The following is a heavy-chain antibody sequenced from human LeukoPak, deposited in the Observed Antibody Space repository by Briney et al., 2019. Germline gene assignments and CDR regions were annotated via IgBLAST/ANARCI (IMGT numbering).Heavy chain of an antibody. V-gene: IGHV4-59*01. J-gene: IGHJ6*04. CDR3: ARGSSSGWFLGDV. CDR2: IYYSGST. CDR1: GGSISSYY. D-gene: IGHD6-19*01. Sequence: SETLSLTCTVSGGSISSYYRNWIRQPPGKGLEWIGYIYYSGSTSYNPSLKSRVTISVDTSKNQFSLKLSSVTAADTAVYHCARGSSSGWFLGDVWGKGTTVTVSS.